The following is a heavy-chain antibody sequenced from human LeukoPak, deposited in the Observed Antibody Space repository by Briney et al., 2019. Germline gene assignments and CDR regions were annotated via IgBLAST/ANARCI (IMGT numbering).Heavy chain of an antibody. CDR1: GFTFSSYE. V-gene: IGHV3-48*03. D-gene: IGHD1-1*01. J-gene: IGHJ6*03. CDR2: ISSSGDTI. Sequence: GGSLRLSCAASGFTFSSYEMNWVRQAPGKGLEWVSYISSSGDTIYYADSVRGRFTISRDNAKNSLYLQMNSLRAEDTAVYFCAREGTGRYYYYYYIDVWGKGTTVIISS. CDR3: AREGTGRYYYYYYIDV.